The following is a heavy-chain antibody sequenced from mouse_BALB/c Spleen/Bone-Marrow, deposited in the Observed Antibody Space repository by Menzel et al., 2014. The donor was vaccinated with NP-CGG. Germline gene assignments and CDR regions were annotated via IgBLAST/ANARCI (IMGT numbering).Heavy chain of an antibody. CDR3: VRHRYDGYYFDY. CDR2: ISNGGDNT. CDR1: GFTLSSYI. Sequence: EVKVVESGGGLVQPGGSLKLSCAASGFTLSSYIMSWVRQTPEKRLEWVAYISNGGDNTYYPNTVKGRFIISRDNAKNTLCLQMSSLKSEDTAMYYCVRHRYDGYYFDYWGQGTTLTVSS. D-gene: IGHD2-14*01. J-gene: IGHJ2*01. V-gene: IGHV5-12-2*01.